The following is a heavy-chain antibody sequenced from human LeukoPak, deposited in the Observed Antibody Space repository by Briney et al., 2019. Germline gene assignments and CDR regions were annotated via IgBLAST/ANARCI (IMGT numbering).Heavy chain of an antibody. CDR1: DFDFSSHA. V-gene: IGHV3-23*01. D-gene: IGHD4-17*01. CDR2: ISISGTKT. J-gene: IGHJ4*02. Sequence: GGSLRLSCAASDFDFSSHAMTWVRQAPGKGLEWVSAISISGTKTYYGDSVKGRFIISRDNSKNTLYLQMNSLRVEDTAVYYCANEIRPNDYWGQGTLVTVSS. CDR3: ANEIRPNDY.